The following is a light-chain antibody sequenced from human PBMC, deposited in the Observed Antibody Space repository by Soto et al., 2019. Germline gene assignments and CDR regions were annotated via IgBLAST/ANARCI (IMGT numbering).Light chain of an antibody. CDR2: EVV. CDR3: GSYANSNTFV. V-gene: IGLV2-14*01. Sequence: QSVLTQPASVSGSPGQSITISCTGTSSDVGGYDYVSWYQQHPGKVPKLVIYEVVNRPSGVSNRFSGSKSGNSASLTISGLQAEDEADYYYGSYANSNTFVFGTGTKVTVL. CDR1: SSDVGGYDY. J-gene: IGLJ1*01.